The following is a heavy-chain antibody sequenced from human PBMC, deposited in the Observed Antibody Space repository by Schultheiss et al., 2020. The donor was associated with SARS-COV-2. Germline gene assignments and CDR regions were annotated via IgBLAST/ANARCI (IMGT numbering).Heavy chain of an antibody. CDR2: ISSSGSTI. V-gene: IGHV3-11*01. J-gene: IGHJ6*02. Sequence: GGSLRLSCAASGFTVSSNYMSWVRQAPGKGLEWVSYISSSGSTIYYADSVKGRFTISRDNAKNSLYLQMNSLRAEDTAVYYCARGRSYYYGMDVWGQGTTVTVSS. CDR1: GFTVSSNY. CDR3: ARGRSYYYGMDV.